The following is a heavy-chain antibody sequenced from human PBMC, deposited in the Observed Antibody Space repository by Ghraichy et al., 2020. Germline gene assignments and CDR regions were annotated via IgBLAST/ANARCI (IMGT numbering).Heavy chain of an antibody. CDR2: ISGYNGNT. CDR1: GYSFNNYV. CDR3: ARQAAMRTYDYYFFYMDV. D-gene: IGHD2-2*01. Sequence: GGSLRLSCKASGYSFNNYVITWVRQAPGQGLEWMGWISGYNGNTNYAQNLQGRVSMTTDTSTSTAYMELRSLISDDTAVYYCARQAAMRTYDYYFFYMDVWGKGTAITVSS. V-gene: IGHV1-18*04. J-gene: IGHJ6*03.